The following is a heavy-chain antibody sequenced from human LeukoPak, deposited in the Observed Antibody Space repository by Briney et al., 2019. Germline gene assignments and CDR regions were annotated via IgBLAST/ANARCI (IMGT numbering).Heavy chain of an antibody. V-gene: IGHV4-59*12. CDR2: IYYSGST. D-gene: IGHD3-22*01. Sequence: SETLSLTCTVSGGSISSYYWSWIRQPPGKGLEWIGNIYYSGSTNYNPSLKSRVTISVDTSKSQFSLNLSSVTAADTAVYYCAPPPYYYEANGYSVAWGQGTLVTVSS. CDR3: APPPYYYEANGYSVA. J-gene: IGHJ5*02. CDR1: GGSISSYY.